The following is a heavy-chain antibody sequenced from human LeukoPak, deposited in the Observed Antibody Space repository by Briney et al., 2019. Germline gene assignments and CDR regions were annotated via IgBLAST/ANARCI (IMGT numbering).Heavy chain of an antibody. J-gene: IGHJ6*03. CDR3: ARENTGVGIAAAGTAGDYYYYMDV. V-gene: IGHV3-21*01. Sequence: PGGSLRLSCEVSGFTFSNYNMNWVRQAPGKGLEWVSCINRRSSNIYYADSVKGRFTISRDNAKNSLYLQMNSLRAEDTAVYYCARENTGVGIAAAGTAGDYYYYMDVWGKGTTVTVSS. D-gene: IGHD6-13*01. CDR1: GFTFSNYN. CDR2: INRRSSNI.